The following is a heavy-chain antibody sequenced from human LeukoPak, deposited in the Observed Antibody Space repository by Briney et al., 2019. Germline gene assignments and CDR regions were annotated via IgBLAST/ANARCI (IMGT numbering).Heavy chain of an antibody. CDR2: ITSSSNYI. D-gene: IGHD3-16*01. V-gene: IGHV3-21*01. CDR1: GFTFSSYS. J-gene: IGHJ4*02. Sequence: GGSLRLSCAASGFTFSSYSMNGVRPARGKGLEWVSSITSSSNYIYSAASEKSRYTISRDNAKNSLYLQINSLRAQDTVVHYPARDPPSRGTRYFDYWGQGTLVTVSS. CDR3: ARDPPSRGTRYFDY.